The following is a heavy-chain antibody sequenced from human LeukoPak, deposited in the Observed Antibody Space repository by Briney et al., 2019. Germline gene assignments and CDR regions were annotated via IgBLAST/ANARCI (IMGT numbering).Heavy chain of an antibody. CDR1: KFTFSSYW. CDR3: AKDFDFWTSGAFDI. J-gene: IGHJ3*02. V-gene: IGHV3-74*01. Sequence: PGGSLRLSCAASKFTFSSYWMHWVRQAPGKGLVWVSRINPDGSTTNYADSVKGRFTISRDNAKNTLYLQMNSLRAEDTAVYYCAKDFDFWTSGAFDIWGQGTMVTVSS. CDR2: INPDGSTT. D-gene: IGHD3/OR15-3a*01.